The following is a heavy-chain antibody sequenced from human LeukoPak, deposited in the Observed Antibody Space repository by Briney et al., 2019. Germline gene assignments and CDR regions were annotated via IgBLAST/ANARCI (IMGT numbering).Heavy chain of an antibody. Sequence: SETLSLTCSVSGNSISRSSNYWGWIRQPPGKGLEWIASIDFNGNAEYNPSLKSRGIISVDTSKNQFSLKLSSVTAADTAVYYCARRVVVVAATYYYYYGMDVWGQGTTVTVSS. CDR2: IDFNGNA. V-gene: IGHV4-39*01. CDR3: ARRVVVVAATYYYYYGMDV. J-gene: IGHJ6*02. CDR1: GNSISRSSNY. D-gene: IGHD2-15*01.